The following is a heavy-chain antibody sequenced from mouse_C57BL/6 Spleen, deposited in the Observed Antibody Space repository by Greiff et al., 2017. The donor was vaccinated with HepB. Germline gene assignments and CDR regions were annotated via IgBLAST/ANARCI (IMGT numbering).Heavy chain of an antibody. J-gene: IGHJ3*01. D-gene: IGHD1-1*01. CDR3: ARRSSGAWFAY. CDR1: GYTFTSYG. CDR2: IYPRSGNT. Sequence: QVQLQQSGAELARPGASVKLSCKASGYTFTSYGISWVKQRTGQGLEWIGEIYPRSGNTYYNEKFKGKATLTADKASSTAYMELRSLTSEDSAVYFCARRSSGAWFAYWGQGTLVTVSA. V-gene: IGHV1-81*01.